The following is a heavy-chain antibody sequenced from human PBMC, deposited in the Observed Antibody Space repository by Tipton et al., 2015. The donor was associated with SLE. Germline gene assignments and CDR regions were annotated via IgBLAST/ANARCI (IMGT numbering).Heavy chain of an antibody. CDR1: GFTFSSYA. Sequence: SLRLSCAASGFTFSSYAMSWVRQAPGKGLEWVSVIYIGGSSTYYADSVKGRFTISRDNSKNTLYLQMNSLRAEDTAVYYCAKVGSDYDFWSGYTDYYYMDVWGKGTTVTVSS. J-gene: IGHJ6*03. CDR3: AKVGSDYDFWSGYTDYYYMDV. V-gene: IGHV3-23*03. CDR2: IYIGGSST. D-gene: IGHD3-3*01.